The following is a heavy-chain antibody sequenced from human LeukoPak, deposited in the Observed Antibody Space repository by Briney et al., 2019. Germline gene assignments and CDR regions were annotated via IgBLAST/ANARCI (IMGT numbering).Heavy chain of an antibody. CDR3: ARVAGWYDPYYFDY. Sequence: SVKVSCKASGGTFSSYAISWVRQAPGQGLEWMGGIIPIFGTANYAQKFQGRVTMTRDTSTSTVYMELSSLRSEDTAVYYCARVAGWYDPYYFDYWGQGTLVTVSS. D-gene: IGHD6-19*01. J-gene: IGHJ4*02. V-gene: IGHV1-69*05. CDR1: GGTFSSYA. CDR2: IIPIFGTA.